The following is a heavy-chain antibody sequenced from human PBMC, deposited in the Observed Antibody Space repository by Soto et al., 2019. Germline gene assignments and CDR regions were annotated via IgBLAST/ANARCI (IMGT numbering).Heavy chain of an antibody. Sequence: KPSETLSLTCTVSGGSISSGDYYWSWIRQPPGKGLEWIGYIYYSGSTYYNPSLKSRVTISVDTSKNQFSLKLSSVTAADTAAYYCARGALHIVVVTAPSGMDVWGQGTTVTVSS. CDR1: GGSISSGDYY. D-gene: IGHD2-21*02. J-gene: IGHJ6*02. CDR2: IYYSGST. V-gene: IGHV4-30-4*01. CDR3: ARGALHIVVVTAPSGMDV.